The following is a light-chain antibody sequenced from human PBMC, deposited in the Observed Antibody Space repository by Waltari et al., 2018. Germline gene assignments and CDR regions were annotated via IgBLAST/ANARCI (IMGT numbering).Light chain of an antibody. CDR3: MQALQNPFT. J-gene: IGKJ3*01. Sequence: DIVMTQTPLSLPVTPGEPASISCRSSQSLLHSNGNTYLYWYLQKPGQPPRLLIYRVSNRFSGVPDRFSGGGSGTDFTLKISRVEAEDVGVYYCMQALQNPFTFGPGTKLDIK. CDR2: RVS. V-gene: IGKV2-29*02. CDR1: QSLLHSNGNTY.